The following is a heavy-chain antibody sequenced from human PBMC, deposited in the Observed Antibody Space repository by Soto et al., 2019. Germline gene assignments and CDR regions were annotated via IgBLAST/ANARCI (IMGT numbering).Heavy chain of an antibody. CDR2: FIPIFGTT. V-gene: IGHV1-69*12. CDR3: ARVDSSMFEGGEWFDP. CDR1: GGTFNRQA. D-gene: IGHD3-10*02. J-gene: IGHJ5*02. Sequence: QVVQSGAEVKKPGSSVKVSCKASGGTFNRQAFSWVRQAPGQGLEWMGGFIPIFGTTDYSQKFQGRVIITADEATSTACMELSSLTSDDTAVYYCARVDSSMFEGGEWFDPWGQGTLVTVSS.